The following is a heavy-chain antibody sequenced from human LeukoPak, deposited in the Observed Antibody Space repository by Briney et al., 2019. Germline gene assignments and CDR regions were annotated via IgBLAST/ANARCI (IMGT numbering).Heavy chain of an antibody. D-gene: IGHD3-9*01. CDR1: GGSFSGDY. J-gene: IGHJ1*01. CDR2: INHSGST. Sequence: PSETLSLTCAVYGGSFSGDYWSWIRQPPGKGLEWIGEINHSGSTNYNPSLKSRVTISVDTSKNQFSLKLSSVTAADTAVYYCARGAHVLRYFDWSAGVTEYFQHWGQGTLVTVSS. CDR3: ARGAHVLRYFDWSAGVTEYFQH. V-gene: IGHV4-34*01.